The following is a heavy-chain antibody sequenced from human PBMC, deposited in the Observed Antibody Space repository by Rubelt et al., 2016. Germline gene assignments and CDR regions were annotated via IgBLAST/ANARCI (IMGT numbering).Heavy chain of an antibody. V-gene: IGHV1-18*01. CDR2: ISAYNGNT. D-gene: IGHD1-26*01. Sequence: QVQLVQSGAEVKKPGASVKVSCKASGYTFTTYGINWVRQAPGQGLEWMGWISAYNGNTSHAQKAQGRVTMTTDTSTSPAYMELRSLRSDDTAVYYCAREAYSGRYPLIDYWGQGTLVTVSS. J-gene: IGHJ4*02. CDR3: AREAYSGRYPLIDY. CDR1: GYTFTTYG.